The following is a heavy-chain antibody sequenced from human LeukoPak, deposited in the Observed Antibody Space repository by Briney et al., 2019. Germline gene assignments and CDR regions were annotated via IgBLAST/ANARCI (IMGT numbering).Heavy chain of an antibody. V-gene: IGHV4-30-4*01. D-gene: IGHD5-24*01. CDR1: GGSISSGDYY. CDR3: AREEKDGYSDY. Sequence: SETLSLTCTVSGGSISSGDYYWSWIRQPPGKGLEWIEYIYYSGSTYYNPSLKSRVTISVDTSKNQFSLKLSSVTAADTAVYYCAREEKDGYSDYWGQGTLVTVSS. J-gene: IGHJ4*02. CDR2: IYYSGST.